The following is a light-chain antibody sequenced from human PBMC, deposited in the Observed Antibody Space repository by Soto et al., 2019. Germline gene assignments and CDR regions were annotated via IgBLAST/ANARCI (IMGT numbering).Light chain of an antibody. CDR1: QSIGGN. V-gene: IGKV3-15*01. Sequence: EMVMTQSPATQSVSPGERASLSCRASQSIGGNLAWYQQKPGQAPRLLIYGASTRATGVPARFSGSGSRTDFTLTISSLQSEDFAIYYWQQYNNWPYTFGQGTKLEI. CDR3: QQYNNWPYT. J-gene: IGKJ2*01. CDR2: GAS.